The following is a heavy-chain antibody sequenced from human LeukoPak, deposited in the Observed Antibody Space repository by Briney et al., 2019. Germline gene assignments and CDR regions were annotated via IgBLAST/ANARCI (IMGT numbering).Heavy chain of an antibody. CDR1: GYTFTSYD. CDR3: ARTDLGYSSSWYYYYYGMDV. Sequence: ASVKVSCKASGYTFTSYDINWVRQATGQGLEWMGWMNPNSGNTGYARKFQGRVTMTRNTSISTAYMELSSLRSEDTAVYYCARTDLGYSSSWYYYYYGMDVWGQGTTVTVSS. V-gene: IGHV1-8*01. J-gene: IGHJ6*02. D-gene: IGHD6-13*01. CDR2: MNPNSGNT.